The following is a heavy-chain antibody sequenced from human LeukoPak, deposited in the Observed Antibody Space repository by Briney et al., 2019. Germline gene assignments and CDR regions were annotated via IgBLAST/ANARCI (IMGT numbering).Heavy chain of an antibody. V-gene: IGHV4-34*01. CDR3: ARVPSQLVRGFYYYYYMDV. J-gene: IGHJ6*03. D-gene: IGHD6-13*01. CDR1: GGSFSGYY. CDR2: INHSGST. Sequence: SETLSLTCAVYGGSFSGYYWSWIRQSPGKGLEWIGEINHSGSTNYNPSLKSRVTISVDTSKNQFSLKLSSVTAADTAVYYCARVPSQLVRGFYYYYYMDVWGKGTTVTVSS.